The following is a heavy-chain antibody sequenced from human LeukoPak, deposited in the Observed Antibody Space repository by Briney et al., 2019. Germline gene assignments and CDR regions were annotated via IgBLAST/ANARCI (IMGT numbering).Heavy chain of an antibody. D-gene: IGHD5-18*01. Sequence: SVKLSCKASGCTFSSYAISWVRQAPGQGLEWMGIIILIFGIADYAQQFQGRVTITAAKSTSTAYMELSSLRSEDTAVYDYATLEETAIVDVWGQGTLVTVSS. CDR1: GCTFSSYA. CDR3: ATLEETAIVDV. CDR2: IILIFGIA. J-gene: IGHJ4*02. V-gene: IGHV1-69*04.